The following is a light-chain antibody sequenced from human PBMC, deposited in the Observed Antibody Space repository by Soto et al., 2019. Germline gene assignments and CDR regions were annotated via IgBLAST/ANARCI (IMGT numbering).Light chain of an antibody. V-gene: IGKV3-20*01. CDR3: KQYGSSPWT. CDR2: GAS. CDR1: QSVTSNY. J-gene: IGKJ1*01. Sequence: EIVLTQSPGTLSLSPGEGAALSCRASQSVTSNYLAWYQQKPGQAPRLLIYGASSRATGIPDRFSGSGSGTDFTLTISRLEPEDFAVYYCKQYGSSPWTFGQGTKVEIK.